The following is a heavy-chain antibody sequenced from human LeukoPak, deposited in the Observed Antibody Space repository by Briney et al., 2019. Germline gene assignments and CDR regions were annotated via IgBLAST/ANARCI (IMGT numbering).Heavy chain of an antibody. CDR2: IPHDGGEK. D-gene: IGHD1-26*01. CDR3: AKAFGWELTDSVDY. J-gene: IGHJ4*02. V-gene: IGHV3-30*02. Sequence: GGSLRLSCAASGFTVSSNYMSWVRQAPGKGLEWVAFIPHDGGEKYYADSVKGRFTISRDNSKNTLSLQMNSLRPEDTAVYYCAKAFGWELTDSVDYWGQGTLVTVSS. CDR1: GFTVSSNY.